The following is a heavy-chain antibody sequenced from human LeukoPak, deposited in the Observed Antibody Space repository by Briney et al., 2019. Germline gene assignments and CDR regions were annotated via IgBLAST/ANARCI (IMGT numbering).Heavy chain of an antibody. J-gene: IGHJ5*02. CDR1: GGSISSSSYY. D-gene: IGHD6-19*01. CDR3: AREGGNPQWLVLSWFDP. Sequence: SETLSLTCTVSGGSISSSSYYWGWIRQPPGKGLEWIGSIYYSGSTYYNPSLKSRVTISVDTSKNQFSLKLSSVTAADTAVYYCAREGGNPQWLVLSWFDPWGQGTLVTVSS. V-gene: IGHV4-39*02. CDR2: IYYSGST.